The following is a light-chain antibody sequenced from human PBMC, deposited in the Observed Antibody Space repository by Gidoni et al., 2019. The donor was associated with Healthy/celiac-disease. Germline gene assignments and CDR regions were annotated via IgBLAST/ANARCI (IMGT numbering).Light chain of an antibody. V-gene: IGLV2-14*01. Sequence: QPALTQPASVSGSPGQSITISCTGTSSDVCGYNYVSWYQQHPGKAPKLMIYEVSNRPSGVSNRFSGSKSGNTASLTISGLQAEDEADYYCSSYTSSSTWVFGGGTKLTVL. CDR2: EVS. J-gene: IGLJ3*02. CDR3: SSYTSSSTWV. CDR1: SSDVCGYNY.